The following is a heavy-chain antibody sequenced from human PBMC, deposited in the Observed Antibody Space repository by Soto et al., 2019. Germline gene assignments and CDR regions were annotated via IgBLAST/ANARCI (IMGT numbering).Heavy chain of an antibody. D-gene: IGHD3-22*01. CDR2: IRSKAYGGTT. V-gene: IGHV3-49*04. CDR3: TRAWNPLSMIVAPSTHDAFDI. CDR1: GFTFGDYA. J-gene: IGHJ3*02. Sequence: PGGSLRLSCTASGFTFGDYAMSWVRQAPGKGLEWVGFIRSKAYGGTTEYAASVKGRFTISRDDSKSIAYLQMNSLKTEDTAVYYCTRAWNPLSMIVAPSTHDAFDIWGQGTMVTVSS.